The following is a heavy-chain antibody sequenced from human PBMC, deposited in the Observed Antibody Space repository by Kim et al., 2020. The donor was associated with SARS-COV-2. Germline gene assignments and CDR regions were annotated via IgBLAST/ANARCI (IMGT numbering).Heavy chain of an antibody. CDR1: GFTFRSFS. CDR3: ARDPPPYSPNGLHYNYY. V-gene: IGHV3-48*02. J-gene: IGHJ6*01. CDR2: ISSRSTTT. D-gene: IGHD2-21*01. Sequence: GGSLRLSCAASGFTFRSFSMNWVRRAPGKGLEWISYISSRSTTTYYAASVQGRSTVSRDNAQNALFLQMNRLPDDDTGVYYCARDPPPYSPNGLHYNYY.